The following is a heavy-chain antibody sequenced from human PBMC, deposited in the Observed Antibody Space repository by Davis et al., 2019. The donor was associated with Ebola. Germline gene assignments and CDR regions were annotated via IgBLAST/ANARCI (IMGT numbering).Heavy chain of an antibody. D-gene: IGHD2-15*01. CDR2: ISTNGENT. J-gene: IGHJ4*02. CDR1: GFTFSA. V-gene: IGHV3-64D*06. Sequence: GESLKISCAASGFTFSAMHWVRQAPGKGLESVSRISTNGENTYYAESVKGRFTISRDNSKDTLYLQMRSLRTEDTAVYYCVKDRFTVVVVHGGFDYWGQGTLVTVSS. CDR3: VKDRFTVVVVHGGFDY.